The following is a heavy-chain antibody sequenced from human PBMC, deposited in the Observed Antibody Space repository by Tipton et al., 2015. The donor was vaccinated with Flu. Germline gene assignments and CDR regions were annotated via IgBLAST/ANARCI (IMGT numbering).Heavy chain of an antibody. CDR3: ARDQGFGDGLTYDYYAMDV. V-gene: IGHV4-61*02. Sequence: TLSLTCIASGGSISSENFYWTWIRQPAGKGLEWIGRIHPSGSATYSPSLLSRVSISQDTSKSQFSLRLSSVTAADTAIYYCARDQGFGDGLTYDYYAMDVWGQGTTVTVSS. CDR2: IHPSGSA. J-gene: IGHJ6*02. D-gene: IGHD3-10*01. CDR1: GGSISSENFY.